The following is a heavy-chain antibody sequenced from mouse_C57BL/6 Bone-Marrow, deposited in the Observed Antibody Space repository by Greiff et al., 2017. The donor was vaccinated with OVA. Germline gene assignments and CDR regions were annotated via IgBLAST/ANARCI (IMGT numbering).Heavy chain of an antibody. Sequence: EVQLQQSGAELVRPGASVTLSCTASGFNITDDSMHWVKQRPEQGLAWIGWIDPENGDTAYASKFQGKATITADTSSNTAYLQLSSLTSEDTAVYDGTTDCSYWGQGTLVTVSA. V-gene: IGHV14-4*01. CDR3: TTDCSY. J-gene: IGHJ3*01. CDR1: GFNITDDS. CDR2: IDPENGDT.